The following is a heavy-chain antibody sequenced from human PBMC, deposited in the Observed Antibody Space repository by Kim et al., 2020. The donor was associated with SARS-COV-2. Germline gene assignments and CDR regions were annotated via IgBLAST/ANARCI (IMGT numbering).Heavy chain of an antibody. Sequence: ASVKVSCKASGYTFTSYGISWVRQAPGQGLEWMGWISAYNGNTNYAQKLQGRVTMTTDTSTSTAYMELRSLRSDDTAVYYCARDRAGSDSGWGPPNFDYWGQGTLVTVSS. CDR2: ISAYNGNT. V-gene: IGHV1-18*01. CDR3: ARDRAGSDSGWGPPNFDY. CDR1: GYTFTSYG. D-gene: IGHD6-19*01. J-gene: IGHJ4*02.